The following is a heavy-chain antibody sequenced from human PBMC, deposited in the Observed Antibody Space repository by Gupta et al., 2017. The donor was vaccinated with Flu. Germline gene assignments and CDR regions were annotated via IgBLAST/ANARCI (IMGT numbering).Heavy chain of an antibody. CDR3: AKDRVAGAGTWGDAFDI. CDR1: GFTFSSYG. V-gene: IGHV3-33*06. CDR2: RGYDGSNK. D-gene: IGHD6-19*01. J-gene: IGHJ3*02. Sequence: QVQLVESGCGVVQTGRSLRLPGAASGFTFSSYGMHWVCQAPGKGLEWVAGRGYDGSNKYYEDSVKGRVTISRDNSKNTLYRQRNSLRAEETAVDYCAKDRVAGAGTWGDAFDIWGQGTMVTVSS.